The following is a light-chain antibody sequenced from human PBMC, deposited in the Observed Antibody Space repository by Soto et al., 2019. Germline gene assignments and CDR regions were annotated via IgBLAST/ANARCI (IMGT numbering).Light chain of an antibody. J-gene: IGKJ3*01. CDR3: QQYNSYSFT. CDR1: QSISSW. Sequence: DIQMTQSPSTLSASVGDRVTITCRGSQSISSWLAWYQQKPGKAPKFLIYDASNLESGVPSRFSGSGSGTEFTLTISSLQPDDFATYYCQQYNSYSFTFGPGTKVDIK. CDR2: DAS. V-gene: IGKV1-5*01.